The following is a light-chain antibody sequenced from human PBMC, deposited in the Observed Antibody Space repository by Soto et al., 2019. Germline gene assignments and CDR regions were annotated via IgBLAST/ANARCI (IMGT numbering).Light chain of an antibody. V-gene: IGLV2-14*01. J-gene: IGLJ2*01. Sequence: QSALTQPASVSGSPGQSITISCTGTSSDVGGYNYVSWYQQHPGKAPKLMIYDVSNRPSGVSIRFSGSKSGNTASLTISGLQADDEADYYCSSYTRSSTLYVVFGGGTKLTVL. CDR2: DVS. CDR3: SSYTRSSTLYVV. CDR1: SSDVGGYNY.